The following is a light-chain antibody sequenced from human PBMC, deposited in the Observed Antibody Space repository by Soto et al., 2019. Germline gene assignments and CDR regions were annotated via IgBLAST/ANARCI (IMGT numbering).Light chain of an antibody. Sequence: EIVLTQSPGTLSLSPGERAILSCRASQSFSSTFLAWYQQKPGQAPRLLIYAASSRATGIPDRFSGSGYGTDFTLTISRLEPEDFAVYYCEQYGSAPGTFGQGTKVEVK. CDR3: EQYGSAPGT. J-gene: IGKJ1*01. CDR2: AAS. V-gene: IGKV3-20*01. CDR1: QSFSSTF.